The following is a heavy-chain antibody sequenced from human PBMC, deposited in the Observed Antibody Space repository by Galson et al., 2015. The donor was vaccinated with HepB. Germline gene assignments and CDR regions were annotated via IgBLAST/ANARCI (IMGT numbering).Heavy chain of an antibody. Sequence: SVKVSCKASGYTFTNYAMHWVRQAPGQRLEWMGWINAGNGNTKYSQKFQGRVTITRDTSASTAYMELSSLRSEDTAVYYCARGLHDGGYYFYYMDVWGNGTTVTVSS. D-gene: IGHD3-10*01. CDR3: ARGLHDGGYYFYYMDV. CDR1: GYTFTNYA. V-gene: IGHV1-3*01. CDR2: INAGNGNT. J-gene: IGHJ6*03.